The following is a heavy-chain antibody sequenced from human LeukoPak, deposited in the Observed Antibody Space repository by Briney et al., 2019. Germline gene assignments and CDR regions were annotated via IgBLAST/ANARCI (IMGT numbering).Heavy chain of an antibody. D-gene: IGHD4-23*01. J-gene: IGHJ3*02. CDR1: GGSISSGGYY. V-gene: IGHV4-30-2*01. CDR2: IYHSGST. CDR3: ARHRRRWLPKAFDI. Sequence: SETLSLTCTVSGGSISSGGYYWGWIRQPPGKGLEWIGYIYHSGSTYYNPSLKSRVTISVDRSKNQFSLKLSSVTAADTAVYYCARHRRRWLPKAFDIWGQGTMVTVSS.